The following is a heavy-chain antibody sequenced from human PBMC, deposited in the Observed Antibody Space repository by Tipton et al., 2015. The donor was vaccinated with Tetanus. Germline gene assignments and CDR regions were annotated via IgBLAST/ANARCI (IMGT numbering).Heavy chain of an antibody. Sequence: TLSLTCSVSGDSISSSGYYWVWIRQPPGKGLEWIGSIYFSGRTYYNPSLKSRVTLSVDTSKNQFSLKLSSVTAADTAVYYCARTSIPAADYCFDYWGQGTLVTVSS. CDR1: GDSISSSGYY. V-gene: IGHV4-39*01. CDR2: IYFSGRT. CDR3: ARTSIPAADYCFDY. D-gene: IGHD2-2*01. J-gene: IGHJ4*02.